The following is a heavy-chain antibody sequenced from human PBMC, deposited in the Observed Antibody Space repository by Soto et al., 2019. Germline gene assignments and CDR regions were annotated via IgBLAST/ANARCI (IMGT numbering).Heavy chain of an antibody. D-gene: IGHD1-26*01. CDR2: IYTSGST. CDR1: GGSISSYY. CDR3: ARSSGGATLFDY. Sequence: PSETLSLTCTVSGGSISSYYWSWIRQPAGKGLGWIGRIYTSGSTNYNPSLKSRVTMSVDTSKNQFSLKLSSVTAADTAVYYCARSSGGATLFDYWGQGTLVTVSS. J-gene: IGHJ4*02. V-gene: IGHV4-4*07.